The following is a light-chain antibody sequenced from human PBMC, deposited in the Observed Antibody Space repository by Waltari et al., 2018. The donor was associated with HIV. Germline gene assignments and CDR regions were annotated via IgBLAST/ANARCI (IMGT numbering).Light chain of an antibody. CDR3: QQYNSDFCT. J-gene: IGKJ2*01. CDR1: QNVDSW. CDR2: KAS. Sequence: IQMTQSPSILSASVGDRITITCRASQNVDSWLAWYQQRPGRAPKLLIYKASTLEYGVPARFSGSGSGTNFTLTINSLHPDDFATYYCQQYNSDFCTFGLGTRLDLK. V-gene: IGKV1-5*03.